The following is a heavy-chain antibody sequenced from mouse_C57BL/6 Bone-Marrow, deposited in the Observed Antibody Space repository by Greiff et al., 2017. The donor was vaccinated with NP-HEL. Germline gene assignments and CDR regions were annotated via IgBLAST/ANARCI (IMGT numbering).Heavy chain of an antibody. CDR3: ARERTGTGYYAMDY. D-gene: IGHD4-1*01. CDR2: IYPSDSET. J-gene: IGHJ4*01. CDR1: GYTFTSYW. Sequence: QVQLQQPGAELVRPGSSVKLSCKASGYTFTSYWMDWVKQRPGQGLEWIGNIYPSDSETHYNQKFKDKATLTVDKSSSTAYMQLSSLTSEDSAVYYGARERTGTGYYAMDYWGQGTSVTVSS. V-gene: IGHV1-61*01.